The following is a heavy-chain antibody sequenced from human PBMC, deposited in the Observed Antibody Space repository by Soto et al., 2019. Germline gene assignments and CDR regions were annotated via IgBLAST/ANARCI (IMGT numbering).Heavy chain of an antibody. J-gene: IGHJ6*02. Sequence: GASVKVCCEASGGTFSSYAISWVRQAPGQGLEWMGGIIPIFGTANYAQKFQGRVTITADESTSTAYMELSSLRSEDTAVYYCARGYQTVVGRYYYGMDVWGQGTTVTVSS. D-gene: IGHD3-22*01. CDR1: GGTFSSYA. CDR2: IIPIFGTA. V-gene: IGHV1-69*13. CDR3: ARGYQTVVGRYYYGMDV.